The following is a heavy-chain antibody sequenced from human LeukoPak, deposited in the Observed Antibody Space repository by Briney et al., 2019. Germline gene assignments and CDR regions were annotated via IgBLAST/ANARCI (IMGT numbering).Heavy chain of an antibody. D-gene: IGHD1-26*01. CDR1: GVTFTTYA. Sequence: GGSLTLSCAASGVTFTTYAWVPQTPAKGLGEVSGNTDGGHSTKYAASLQGRFTVSGDNSKDMFSLDMSSVRAADTAVYYCASGIEHYKTAFWGRGTLVTVSS. CDR2: NTDGGHST. J-gene: IGHJ4*02. V-gene: IGHV3-23*01. CDR3: ASGIEHYKTAF.